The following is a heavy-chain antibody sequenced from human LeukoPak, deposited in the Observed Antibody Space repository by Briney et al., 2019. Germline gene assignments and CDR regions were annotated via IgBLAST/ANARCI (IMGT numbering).Heavy chain of an antibody. J-gene: IGHJ6*02. D-gene: IGHD1-26*01. CDR3: ARDYSGSYERRTQTYYYGMDV. CDR2: ISYDGSNK. V-gene: IGHV3-30-3*01. Sequence: PGRSLRLSCAASGFTFSSYAMHWVRQAPGKGLEWVAVISYDGSNKYYADSVKGRFTISRDNSKNTLYLQMNSLRAEDTAVYYCARDYSGSYERRTQTYYYGMDVWGQGTTVTVSS. CDR1: GFTFSSYA.